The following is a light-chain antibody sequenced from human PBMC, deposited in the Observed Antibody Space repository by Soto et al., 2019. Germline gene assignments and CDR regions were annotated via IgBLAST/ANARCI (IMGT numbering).Light chain of an antibody. CDR2: DAS. V-gene: IGKV3-11*01. J-gene: IGKJ2*01. Sequence: EIVLTQSPATLSLSPGERATLSCRASQSVSTFLAWYQHTPGQAPRLLIYDASNRATGIPARFSASGSGTDFTLTISSLEPEDFAVYYGQQRSGWPPGYTFGQGTKLEIK. CDR1: QSVSTF. CDR3: QQRSGWPPGYT.